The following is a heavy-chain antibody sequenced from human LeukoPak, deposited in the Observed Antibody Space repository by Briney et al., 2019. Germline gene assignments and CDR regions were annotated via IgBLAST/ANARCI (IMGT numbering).Heavy chain of an antibody. CDR2: ISSSSSTI. J-gene: IGHJ4*02. V-gene: IGHV3-48*01. CDR1: GFTFSSYS. CDR3: ARDCSSTSCYRDRVY. Sequence: GGSLRLSRAASGFTFSSYSMNWVRQAPGKGLEWVSYISSSSSTIYYADSVKGRFTISRDNAKNSLYLQMNSLRAEDTAVYYCARDCSSTSCYRDRVYWGQGTLVTVSS. D-gene: IGHD2-2*02.